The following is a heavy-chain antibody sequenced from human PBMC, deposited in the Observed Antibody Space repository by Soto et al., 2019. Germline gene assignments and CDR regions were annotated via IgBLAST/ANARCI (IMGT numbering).Heavy chain of an antibody. J-gene: IGHJ3*02. CDR3: ATHVYSSGWYDAFDI. CDR1: GFTFSSYA. Sequence: GGSLRLSCAASGFTFSSYAMSWVRQAPGKGLEWVSAISGSGGSTYYADSVKGRFTIARDNAKNPRSLQMNSLRAEDTALYECATHVYSSGWYDAFDIWGQGTMVTVSS. V-gene: IGHV3-23*01. CDR2: ISGSGGST. D-gene: IGHD6-19*01.